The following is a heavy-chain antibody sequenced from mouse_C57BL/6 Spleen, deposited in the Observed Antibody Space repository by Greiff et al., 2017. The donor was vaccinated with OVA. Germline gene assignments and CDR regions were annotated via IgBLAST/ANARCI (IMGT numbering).Heavy chain of an antibody. CDR2: INPNNGGT. Sequence: EVQLQQPGPELVKPGASVKMSCKASGYTFTDYNMHWVKQSPGKSLEWIGVINPNNGGTSYNQKFKGKATLTVDKSSSTAYMELRSLTSDDSAVYYCAGEDYDSSSQYYYDMDDWGKGTSVTVSS. D-gene: IGHD1-1*01. J-gene: IGHJ4*01. CDR3: AGEDYDSSSQYYYDMDD. V-gene: IGHV1-22*01. CDR1: GYTFTDYN.